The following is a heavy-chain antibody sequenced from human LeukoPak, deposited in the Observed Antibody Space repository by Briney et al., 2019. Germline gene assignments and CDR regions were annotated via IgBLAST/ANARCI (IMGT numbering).Heavy chain of an antibody. Sequence: SVNVSCKASGGTFSSYAISWVRQAPGQGLEWMGGIIPIFGTANYAQKFQDRVTITADESTSTAYMELSSLRSEDTAVYYCAAMVRGHSDAFDIWGQGTMVTVSS. CDR3: AAMVRGHSDAFDI. J-gene: IGHJ3*02. V-gene: IGHV1-69*13. D-gene: IGHD3-10*01. CDR1: GGTFSSYA. CDR2: IIPIFGTA.